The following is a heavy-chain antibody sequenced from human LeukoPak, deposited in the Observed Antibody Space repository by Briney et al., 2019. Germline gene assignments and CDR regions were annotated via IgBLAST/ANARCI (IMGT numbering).Heavy chain of an antibody. J-gene: IGHJ4*02. Sequence: SETLSLTCTVSGGSISSYYWNWIRQPPGKGLEWIGYIFYSGSSNYNPSLKSRVTMSVDTSKNQFSLSLNSVTAADTAVYYCARERRSGTYYYFDYWGQGILVTVSS. V-gene: IGHV4-59*01. D-gene: IGHD3-10*01. CDR3: ARERRSGTYYYFDY. CDR1: GGSISSYY. CDR2: IFYSGSS.